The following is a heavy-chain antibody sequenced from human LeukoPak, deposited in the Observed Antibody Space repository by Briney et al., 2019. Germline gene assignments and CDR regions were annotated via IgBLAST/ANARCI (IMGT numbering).Heavy chain of an antibody. Sequence: SETLSLTCTVSGGSINSNSHHWGWIRQPPGKGLEWIGYISYSGSTNFNPSLKSRVTISVDTSKNQFSLKLSSVTAADTAVYYCAREGTAGTNLNWFDPWSQGTLVTVSS. V-gene: IGHV4-61*01. CDR3: AREGTAGTNLNWFDP. D-gene: IGHD1-1*01. CDR1: GGSINSNSHH. CDR2: ISYSGST. J-gene: IGHJ5*02.